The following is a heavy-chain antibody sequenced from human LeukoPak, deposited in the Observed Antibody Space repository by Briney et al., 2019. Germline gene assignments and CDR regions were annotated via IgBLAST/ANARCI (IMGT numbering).Heavy chain of an antibody. CDR3: ARVEGEQWLVQLGAFGI. Sequence: GGSLRLSCAASGLTGSHNYVSWVRQAPGKGLEWVSAIHTSGDTCYADSVKGRFTISRDTSKNTLYLQINSLRAEDTAVYYCARVEGEQWLVQLGAFGIWGQGTMVTVSS. CDR1: GLTGSHNY. J-gene: IGHJ3*02. D-gene: IGHD6-19*01. CDR2: IHTSGDT. V-gene: IGHV3-66*03.